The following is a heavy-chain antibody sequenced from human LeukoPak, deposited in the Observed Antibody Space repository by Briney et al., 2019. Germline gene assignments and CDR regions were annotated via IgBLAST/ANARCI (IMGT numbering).Heavy chain of an antibody. Sequence: ASVKVSCKASGYTFTSYGISWVRQAPGQGLEGMGWISAYNGNTNYAQKLQGRVTMTTDTSTSTAYMELRSLRSDDTAVYYCARVKLPYYDFWSGYWYFDYWGQGTLVTVSS. D-gene: IGHD3-3*01. J-gene: IGHJ4*02. V-gene: IGHV1-18*01. CDR2: ISAYNGNT. CDR1: GYTFTSYG. CDR3: ARVKLPYYDFWSGYWYFDY.